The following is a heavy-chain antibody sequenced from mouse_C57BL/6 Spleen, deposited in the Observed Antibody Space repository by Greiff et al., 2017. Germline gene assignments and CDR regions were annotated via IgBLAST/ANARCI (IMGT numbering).Heavy chain of an antibody. CDR2: IYPGNSDT. J-gene: IGHJ3*01. D-gene: IGHD1-1*01. CDR3: TRCGATVVATKAWFAY. V-gene: IGHV1-5*01. Sequence: VQLQQSGTVLARPGASVKMSCKTSGYTFTSYWMHWVKQRPGQGLEWIGAIYPGNSDTSYNQKFKGKAKLTAVTSASTAYMELSSLTNEDSAVYDCTRCGATVVATKAWFAYWGQGTLVTVSA. CDR1: GYTFTSYW.